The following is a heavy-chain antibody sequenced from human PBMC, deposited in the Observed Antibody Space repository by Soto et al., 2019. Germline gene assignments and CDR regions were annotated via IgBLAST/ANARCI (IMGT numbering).Heavy chain of an antibody. CDR3: ARGEQYSGRIFDY. Sequence: SQTLSLTCAITGDSVSSNSAGLSLVMQSPSRGLEWLGRTYYRSKWYYEYAVSVRGRITINPDTSKNQYSLQLNSVTPEDTAVYFCARGEQYSGRIFDYWGQGTLVTVSS. D-gene: IGHD1-26*01. V-gene: IGHV6-1*01. J-gene: IGHJ4*01. CDR2: TYYRSKWYY. CDR1: GDSVSSNSAG.